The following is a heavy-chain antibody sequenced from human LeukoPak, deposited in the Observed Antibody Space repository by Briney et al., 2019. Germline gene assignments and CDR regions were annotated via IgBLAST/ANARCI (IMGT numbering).Heavy chain of an antibody. J-gene: IGHJ4*02. V-gene: IGHV3-23*01. Sequence: GGSLRLSCAASGFTFSNYAMTWVRQAPGKGLEWVSAVSGGGDSTYYADSVKGRFTISRDNSRNTVYLQMSSLRAEDTALYYCAKDSAHSYYYGSGSYYQFWGQGTLVTVSS. CDR1: GFTFSNYA. D-gene: IGHD3-10*01. CDR3: AKDSAHSYYYGSGSYYQF. CDR2: VSGGGDST.